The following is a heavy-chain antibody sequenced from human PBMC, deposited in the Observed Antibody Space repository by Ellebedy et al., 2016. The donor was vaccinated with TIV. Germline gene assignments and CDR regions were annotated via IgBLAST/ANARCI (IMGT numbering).Heavy chain of an antibody. CDR1: GGSFSGYY. J-gene: IGHJ4*02. Sequence: SETLSLXXAVYGGSFSGYYWSWIRQPPGKGLEWIGEINHSGSTNYNPSLKSRVTISVDTSKNQFSLKLSSVTAADTAVYYCARGFRRYDYIWGSYRFDYWGQGTLVTVSS. V-gene: IGHV4-34*01. CDR2: INHSGST. D-gene: IGHD3-16*02. CDR3: ARGFRRYDYIWGSYRFDY.